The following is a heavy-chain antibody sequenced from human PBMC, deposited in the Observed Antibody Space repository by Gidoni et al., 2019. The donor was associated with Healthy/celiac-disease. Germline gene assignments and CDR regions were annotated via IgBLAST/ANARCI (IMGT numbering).Heavy chain of an antibody. CDR3: LQYYYGSGTLN. CDR2: IKSKSDGGTT. J-gene: IGHJ4*02. CDR1: GLRFNNVW. D-gene: IGHD3-10*01. Sequence: EVQLVESGGDLVKPGGSLRLSCVASGLRFNNVWMHWVRQAPGKGLDWVGRIKSKSDGGTTDYAAPVKDRFTISRDDSKNTVYLQMNSLKTDDTAVYYCLQYYYGSGTLNWGQGTLVTVSS. V-gene: IGHV3-15*07.